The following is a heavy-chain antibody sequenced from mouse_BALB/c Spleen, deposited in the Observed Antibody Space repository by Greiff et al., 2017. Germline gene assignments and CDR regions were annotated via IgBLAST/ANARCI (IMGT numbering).Heavy chain of an antibody. Sequence: EVQRVESGGGLVKPGGSLKLSCAASGFTFSSYAMSWVRQTPEKRLEWVASISSGGSTYYPDSVKGRFTISRDNARNILYLQMSSLRSEDTAMYYCARGQGLRPSYAMDYWGQGTSVTVSS. D-gene: IGHD2-4*01. CDR3: ARGQGLRPSYAMDY. CDR2: ISSGGST. V-gene: IGHV5-6-5*01. CDR1: GFTFSSYA. J-gene: IGHJ4*01.